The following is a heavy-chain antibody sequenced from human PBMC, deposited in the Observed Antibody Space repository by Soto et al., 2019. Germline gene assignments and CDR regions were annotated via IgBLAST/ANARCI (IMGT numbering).Heavy chain of an antibody. CDR3: ASTSGMDV. Sequence: QVQLVQSGPEVKKPGASVKVSCKTSGYTFTSYGISWVRQAPGQGLEWMGWITTDKGKTTYAQKFQGRVTITADESTSTAYMELSSLRSEDTAVYYCASTSGMDVWGQGTTVTVSS. V-gene: IGHV1-18*01. CDR2: ITTDKGKT. CDR1: GYTFTSYG. J-gene: IGHJ6*02.